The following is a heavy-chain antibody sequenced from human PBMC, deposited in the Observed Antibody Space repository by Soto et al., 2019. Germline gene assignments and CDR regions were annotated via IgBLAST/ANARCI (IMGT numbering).Heavy chain of an antibody. J-gene: IGHJ4*02. CDR3: ARGPPGYSSGWDLLFDY. CDR2: ISYDGGNK. CDR1: GFTYGDYA. D-gene: IGHD6-19*01. Sequence: PGGSLRLSCAASGFTYGDYAMHWVRQAPGKGLEWVAVISYDGGNKYYADSVKGRFTISRDNSKNTLYLQMNSLRAEDTAVYYCARGPPGYSSGWDLLFDYWGQGTLVTVSS. V-gene: IGHV3-30-3*01.